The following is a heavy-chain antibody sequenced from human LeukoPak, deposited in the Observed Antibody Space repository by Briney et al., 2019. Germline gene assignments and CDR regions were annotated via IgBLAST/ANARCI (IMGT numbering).Heavy chain of an antibody. V-gene: IGHV3-74*03. CDR2: INSDGYTT. Sequence: PGGSLRLSCAASGFTFSSYWMHWVRQAPGKGLVWVSRINSDGYTTTYADSVKGRFTISRDNAKNTLYLQMNSLRAEDTAVYYCARVCIGCYSKDYWGQGTLVSVSS. CDR3: ARVCIGCYSKDY. CDR1: GFTFSSYW. J-gene: IGHJ4*02. D-gene: IGHD2-15*01.